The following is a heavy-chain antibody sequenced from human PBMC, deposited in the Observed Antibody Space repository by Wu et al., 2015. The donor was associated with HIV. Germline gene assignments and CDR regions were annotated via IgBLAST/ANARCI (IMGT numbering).Heavy chain of an antibody. CDR3: ARGRYSSNTGFFDF. CDR2: ISDYERNI. V-gene: IGHV1-18*01. J-gene: IGHJ4*02. Sequence: QVYLAQSGAEVKKPGASVKVSCKASGYNFNGFGIIWVRQAPGQGLEWMGWISDYERNIHYGQKFRGRLTLTADTVTSTAFMDLRNLRSDDTAIYFCARGRYSSNTGFFDFWGQGTLVTVSS. D-gene: IGHD3-9*01. CDR1: GYNFNGFG.